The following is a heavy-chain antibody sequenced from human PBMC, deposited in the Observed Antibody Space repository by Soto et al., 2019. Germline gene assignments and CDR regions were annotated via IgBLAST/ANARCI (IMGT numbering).Heavy chain of an antibody. CDR1: EFTFSNYA. CDR2: ISSGGGST. CDR3: AKDRYGFWSGYYFYC. V-gene: IGHV3-23*01. D-gene: IGHD3-3*01. J-gene: IGHJ4*02. Sequence: EVQLLESGGGLVQPGGSLRLSCAASEFTFSNYAMSWVRQAPGKGLEWVASISSGGGSTYYADSVKGRFTISRDNSKYTLYLQMSSLRAEDTALYYCAKDRYGFWSGYYFYCWGQGTLVTVSS.